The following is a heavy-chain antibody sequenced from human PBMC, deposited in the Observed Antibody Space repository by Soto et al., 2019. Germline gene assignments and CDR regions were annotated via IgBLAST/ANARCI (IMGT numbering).Heavy chain of an antibody. V-gene: IGHV3-7*01. CDR1: GFTFSNYW. J-gene: IGHJ4*02. CDR2: IKEDGSEK. D-gene: IGHD3-22*01. Sequence: EVQLVESGGGLVQPGGSLRLSCAASGFTFSNYWMGWVRQAPGKGLEWVASIKEDGSEKYHVGSVKGRFTISRDNAKNSLFLQMNSLRAEDSAVYYCAKGPYSSDSHWGQGTLVTVSS. CDR3: AKGPYSSDSH.